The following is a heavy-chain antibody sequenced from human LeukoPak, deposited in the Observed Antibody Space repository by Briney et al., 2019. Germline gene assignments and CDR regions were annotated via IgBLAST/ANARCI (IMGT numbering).Heavy chain of an antibody. CDR2: ISTSTGDT. Sequence: ASVKVSCKTSGYSFILYGISWVRQAPGQGPEWMGWISTSTGDTKYTQKFQGRVTITADESTSTAYMELSSLRSEDTAVYYCAKDTWQENYYYDSSGPLDYWGQGTLVTVSS. CDR1: GYSFILYG. D-gene: IGHD3-22*01. J-gene: IGHJ4*02. CDR3: AKDTWQENYYYDSSGPLDY. V-gene: IGHV1-18*01.